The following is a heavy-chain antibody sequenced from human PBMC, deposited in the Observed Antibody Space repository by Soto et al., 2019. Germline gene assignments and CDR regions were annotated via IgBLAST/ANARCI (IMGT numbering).Heavy chain of an antibody. CDR2: IFYSGFT. V-gene: IGHV4-39*01. D-gene: IGHD3-22*01. Sequence: SETLSLTCTVSGHSISSSNYYWGWIRQPPGKGLEWIGSIFYSGFTYYNPSLKSRVTISVDRSKTQFSLKLSSVTAANTAVYYCASQHYYDSSGYYVGYWGQGTLVTVSS. J-gene: IGHJ4*02. CDR3: ASQHYYDSSGYYVGY. CDR1: GHSISSSNYY.